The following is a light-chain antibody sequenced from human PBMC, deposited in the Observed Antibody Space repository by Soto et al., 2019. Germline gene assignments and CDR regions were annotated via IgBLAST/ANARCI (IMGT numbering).Light chain of an antibody. Sequence: DIQMYQTPSSLSTSVEDRVIITCRASQSISNHLNWYQQKPGKVPKLLIYAASTLQSGVPSRFSGSGSGTDFNLKISSLQPEDVATHYYQKYNSAAPWTIGQGTKVDIK. CDR2: AAS. V-gene: IGKV1-27*01. J-gene: IGKJ1*01. CDR3: QKYNSAAPWT. CDR1: QSISNH.